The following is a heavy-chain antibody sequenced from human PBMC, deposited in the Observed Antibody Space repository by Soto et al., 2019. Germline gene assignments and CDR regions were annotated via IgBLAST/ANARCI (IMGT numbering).Heavy chain of an antibody. CDR2: ISSTTNYI. J-gene: IGHJ4*02. V-gene: IGHV3-21*06. CDR1: GFTFSSYW. CDR3: ARESEDLTSNFDY. Sequence: PGGSLRLSCAASGFTFSSYWMHWVRQVPGKGLVWVSSISSTTNYIYYGDSMKGRFTISRDNAKNSLYLEMNSLRAEDTAVYYCARESEDLTSNFDYWGQGTLVTVSS.